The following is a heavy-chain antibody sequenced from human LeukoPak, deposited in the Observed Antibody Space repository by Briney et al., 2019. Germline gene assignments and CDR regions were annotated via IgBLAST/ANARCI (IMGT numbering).Heavy chain of an antibody. J-gene: IGHJ4*02. D-gene: IGHD4-17*01. CDR1: GFTFSSYA. V-gene: IGHV3-23*01. Sequence: GGSLRLSCAGSGFTFSSYAMSWVGQAPGKGLEWVSAISGSGGSTYYADSVKGRFTISRDNSKNTLYLQMNSLRAEDTAVYYCAKDLTTVTTQYIDYWGPGTLVTVSS. CDR2: ISGSGGST. CDR3: AKDLTTVTTQYIDY.